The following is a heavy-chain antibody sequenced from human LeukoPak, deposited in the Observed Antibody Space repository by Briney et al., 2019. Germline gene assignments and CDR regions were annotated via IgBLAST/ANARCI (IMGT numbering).Heavy chain of an antibody. CDR1: GVSMSSYC. V-gene: IGHV4-4*07. CDR3: ARDVQSSGGYNWFDP. Sequence: SETLSLTCSVSGVSMSSYCWSWIRQPAGKGLEWIGFVYTSGTTNYNPSLKSRVTMSIDTSKNQFSLKLRSVTAADTAVYYCARDVQSSGGYNWFDPWGQGTLVIVSS. D-gene: IGHD2-15*01. J-gene: IGHJ5*02. CDR2: VYTSGTT.